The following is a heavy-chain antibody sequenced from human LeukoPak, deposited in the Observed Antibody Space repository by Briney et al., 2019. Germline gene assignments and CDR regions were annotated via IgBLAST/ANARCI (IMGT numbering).Heavy chain of an antibody. D-gene: IGHD5-12*01. CDR1: GFTLSSYW. J-gene: IGHJ4*02. V-gene: IGHV3-74*01. CDR2: INSDGSST. CDR3: AIIGSSGYAWGY. Sequence: GGSLRLSCAASGFTLSSYWMHWVRQAPGKGLVWVSRINSDGSSTSYADSVKGRFTISRDNAKNTLYLQMNSLRAEDTAVYYCAIIGSSGYAWGYWGQGTLVTVSS.